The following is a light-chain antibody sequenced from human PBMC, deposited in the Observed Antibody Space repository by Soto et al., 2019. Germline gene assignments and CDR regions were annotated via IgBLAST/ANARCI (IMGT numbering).Light chain of an antibody. CDR1: QTINTEF. CDR2: GTS. CDR3: QRYGSSPLYA. J-gene: IGKJ2*01. V-gene: IGKV3-20*01. Sequence: EIVLTQSPGTLSLSPGERATFSCRTSQTINTEFLAWYQQRPGLAPRLLIHGTSNRAIGIPDRFSGSGSGTDFTLTISALEPEDFAVYYCQRYGSSPLYAFGQGTKLEI.